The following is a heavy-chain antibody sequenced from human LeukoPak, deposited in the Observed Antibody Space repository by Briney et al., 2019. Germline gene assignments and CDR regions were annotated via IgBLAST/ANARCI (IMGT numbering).Heavy chain of an antibody. CDR1: GYTFTSYD. J-gene: IGHJ5*02. CDR2: MNPNSGNT. V-gene: IGHV1-8*01. D-gene: IGHD3-10*01. Sequence: ASVKVSCKASGYTFTSYDINWVRQATGQGLEWMGWMNPNSGNTGYAQKFQGRVTMTRNTSISTAYMELSSLRSEGTAVYYCARGYVLLWFGELLGWFDPWGQGTLVTVSS. CDR3: ARGYVLLWFGELLGWFDP.